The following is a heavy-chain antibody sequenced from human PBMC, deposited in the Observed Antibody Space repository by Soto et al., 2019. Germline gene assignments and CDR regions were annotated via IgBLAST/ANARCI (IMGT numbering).Heavy chain of an antibody. V-gene: IGHV1-18*01. CDR3: ARGRTRALDY. CDR2: ISTYNGNP. D-gene: IGHD1-7*01. CDR1: GYIFTSQG. Sequence: QIQLVQSGAEVKKPGASVKVSCKASGYIFTSQGISWVRQAPGQGLEWMGWISTYNGNPNYAQKLQGRVTMTTNTSPTTAFLELRSPTSADPAVYYCARGRTRALDYWGQGTPVIVSS. J-gene: IGHJ4*02.